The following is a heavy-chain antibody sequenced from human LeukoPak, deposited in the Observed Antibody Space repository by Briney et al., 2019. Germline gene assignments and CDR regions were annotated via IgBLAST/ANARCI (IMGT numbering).Heavy chain of an antibody. J-gene: IGHJ4*02. V-gene: IGHV4-39*02. D-gene: IGHD2-2*01. CDR1: RGSISSSNYY. CDR3: ARGPTYQPIDF. Sequence: SETLSLTCTVSRGSISSSNYYWGWIRQPPGKGLEWIASIHYSETTYYNPSLKSRVTISVDTSKNHFSLKLSSVTAADTAVYYCARGPTYQPIDFWGQGTLVTVSS. CDR2: IHYSETT.